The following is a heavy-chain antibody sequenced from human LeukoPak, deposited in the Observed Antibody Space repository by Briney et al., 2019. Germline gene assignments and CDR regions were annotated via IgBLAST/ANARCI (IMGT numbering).Heavy chain of an antibody. Sequence: ASVKVSCKASGYTFTGYYIHWVRQAPGQGLEWMGWINPNSGDTNSAQKFQGRVTMTRDTSISTAYMELSRLRSDDTALYYCARDKGQGYDTSAYLTDYLSYWGRGTLVTVSS. V-gene: IGHV1-2*02. D-gene: IGHD3-22*01. J-gene: IGHJ4*02. CDR1: GYTFTGYY. CDR2: INPNSGDT. CDR3: ARDKGQGYDTSAYLTDYLSY.